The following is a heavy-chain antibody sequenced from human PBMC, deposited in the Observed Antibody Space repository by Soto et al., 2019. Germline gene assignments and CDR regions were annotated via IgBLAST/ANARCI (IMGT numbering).Heavy chain of an antibody. CDR3: ALRTGNWNPLGD. V-gene: IGHV1-69*02. J-gene: IGHJ4*02. Sequence: QVQLVQPGAEVEKPGSSVKVSCKVSGGTTSSYTIGWVRQATGQGLQWMGNIVPMIGKVDYAQTFQDRVTLTADKSTRTVYMELRSLRSEDTAVYFCALRTGNWNPLGDWGQGTLVTVSS. CDR2: IVPMIGKV. D-gene: IGHD1-1*01. CDR1: GGTTSSYT.